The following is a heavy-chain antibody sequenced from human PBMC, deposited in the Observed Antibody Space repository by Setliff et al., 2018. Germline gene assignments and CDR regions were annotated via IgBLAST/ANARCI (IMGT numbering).Heavy chain of an antibody. CDR1: GDTFSTYA. D-gene: IGHD6-13*01. J-gene: IGHJ5*02. V-gene: IGHV1-69*06. CDR2: IITLLETA. CDR3: ARICPSNWGIRGYNWLDT. Sequence: ASVKVSCKASGDTFSTYAPSWVLQAPGQGLEWMGGIITLLETAKYAQKFQGRVTITADKSTSTGYMELSSLRIEDTAMYYCARICPSNWGIRGYNWLDTWGQGTLVTVSS.